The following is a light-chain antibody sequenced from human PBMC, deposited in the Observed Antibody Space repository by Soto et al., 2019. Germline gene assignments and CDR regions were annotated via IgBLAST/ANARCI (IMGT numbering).Light chain of an antibody. J-gene: IGKJ1*01. CDR3: QQSYSTTWT. V-gene: IGKV1-39*01. CDR1: QSISSY. CDR2: AAS. Sequence: DIQMPQSPSSLSASVGDRVTITCRASQSISSYLNWYQQKPGKAPKLLIYAASSLQSGVPSRFSGSGSETDFTLTISSLQPEDFATYSCQQSYSTTWTFGQGTKVDIK.